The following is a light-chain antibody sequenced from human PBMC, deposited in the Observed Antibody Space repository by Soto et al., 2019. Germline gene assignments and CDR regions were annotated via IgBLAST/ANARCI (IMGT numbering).Light chain of an antibody. CDR2: GAS. CDR3: LQDYKYPYT. J-gene: IGKJ2*01. Sequence: AIQLAQSPSSLSASVGDTVTITCRASQDIKDDLGWYQQKPGEAPKLLIYGASNLQGGVPSRFSGSGSGTGFTLTISSLQPEDFATYYCLQDYKYPYTFGQGTKLEIK. CDR1: QDIKDD. V-gene: IGKV1-6*01.